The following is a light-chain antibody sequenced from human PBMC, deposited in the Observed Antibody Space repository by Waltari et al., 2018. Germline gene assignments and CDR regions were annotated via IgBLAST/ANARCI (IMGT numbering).Light chain of an antibody. Sequence: QYALTQPPSASGSPGQSVTISCSGSSSDAGAYDYVSWYQQRPGKTPKVLIYEVNKRPSGVPERFSGSKSGKTASLTVSGLQAEDEGDYYCASYAGGDTPYVFGTGTTVTV. V-gene: IGLV2-8*01. CDR2: EVN. CDR3: ASYAGGDTPYV. CDR1: SSDAGAYDY. J-gene: IGLJ1*01.